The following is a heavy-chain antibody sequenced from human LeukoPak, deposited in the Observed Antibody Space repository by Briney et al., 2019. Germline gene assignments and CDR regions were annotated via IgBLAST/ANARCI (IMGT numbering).Heavy chain of an antibody. CDR3: ARSRRDGYNPKFDY. CDR1: GGSISSGDYY. D-gene: IGHD5-24*01. J-gene: IGHJ4*02. CDR2: IYYSGST. Sequence: PSQTLSLTCTVSGGSISSGDYYWSWIRQPPGKGLEWIGYIYYSGSTYYNPSLKSRVTISVDTSKNQFSLKLSSVTAADTAVYYCARSRRDGYNPKFDYWGQGALVTVSS. V-gene: IGHV4-30-4*01.